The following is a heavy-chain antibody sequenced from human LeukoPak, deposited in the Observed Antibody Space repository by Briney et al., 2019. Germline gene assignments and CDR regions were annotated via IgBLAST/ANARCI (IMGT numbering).Heavy chain of an antibody. CDR3: ARLRFLEWLSHYHYYYGMDV. Sequence: SETLSLTCAVYGGSFSDYYWSWIRQPPGKGLEWIGEINHSGSTNYNPSLKSRVTISVDTSKNQFSLKLSSVTAADTAVYYCARLRFLEWLSHYHYYYGMDVWGQGTTVTVSS. CDR2: INHSGST. D-gene: IGHD3-3*01. J-gene: IGHJ6*02. V-gene: IGHV4-34*01. CDR1: GGSFSDYY.